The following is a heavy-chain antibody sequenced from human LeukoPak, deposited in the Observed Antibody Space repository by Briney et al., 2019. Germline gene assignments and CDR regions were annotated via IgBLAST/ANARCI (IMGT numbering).Heavy chain of an antibody. D-gene: IGHD3-3*01. CDR3: ARGVADHYDFWSGYSQEPNWFDP. Sequence: SETLSLTCAVYGGSFSGYYWSWIRQPPGKGLEWIGEINHSGSTYYNPSLKSRVTISVDRSKNQFSLKLSSVTAADTAVYYCARGVADHYDFWSGYSQEPNWFDPWGQGTLVTVSS. J-gene: IGHJ5*02. CDR2: INHSGST. V-gene: IGHV4-34*01. CDR1: GGSFSGYY.